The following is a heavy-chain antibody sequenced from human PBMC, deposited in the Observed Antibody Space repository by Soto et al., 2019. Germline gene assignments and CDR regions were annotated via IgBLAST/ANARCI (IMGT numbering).Heavy chain of an antibody. CDR2: IYYSGST. J-gene: IGHJ6*02. CDR1: GGSISSGDYY. CDR3: ARANYYYYGMDV. V-gene: IGHV4-30-4*01. Sequence: SETLSLTCTVSGGSISSGDYYWSWIRQPPGKGLEWIGYIYYSGSTYYNPSLKSRVTISVDTSKNQFSLKLSSVTAADTAVYYCARANYYYYGMDVWGQGTTVTVSS.